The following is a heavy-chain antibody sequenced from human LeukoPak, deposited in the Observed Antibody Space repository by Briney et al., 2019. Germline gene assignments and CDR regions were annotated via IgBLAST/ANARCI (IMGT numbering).Heavy chain of an antibody. CDR3: ARDKGGYDSKLWDY. CDR1: GGSISSSNW. CDR2: IYHIGRT. Sequence: SESLSLTRAVSGGSISSSNWWSWVRQPPGKGLEWIGEIYHIGRTNYNPSLKSRVTISVDKSKNQFSLKLSSVTAADTAVYYCARDKGGYDSKLWDYWGQGTLVTVSS. J-gene: IGHJ4*02. D-gene: IGHD5-12*01. V-gene: IGHV4-4*02.